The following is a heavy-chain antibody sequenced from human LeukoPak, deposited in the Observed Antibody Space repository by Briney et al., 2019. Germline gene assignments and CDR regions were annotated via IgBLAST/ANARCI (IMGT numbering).Heavy chain of an antibody. D-gene: IGHD2/OR15-2a*01. CDR2: MNPNSGNT. Sequence: ASVKVSCKASGYTFTSYDINWVRQAPGQGLEWMGWMNPNSGNTGYAQKFQGRVTMTRDTSTSTVYMELSSLRSEDTAVYYCARNSNAKRYFDYWGQGTLVTVSS. V-gene: IGHV1-8*01. CDR3: ARNSNAKRYFDY. J-gene: IGHJ4*02. CDR1: GYTFTSYD.